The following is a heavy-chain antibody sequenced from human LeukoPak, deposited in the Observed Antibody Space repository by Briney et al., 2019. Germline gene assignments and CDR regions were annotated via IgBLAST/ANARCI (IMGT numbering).Heavy chain of an antibody. CDR1: GFTFSSYA. CDR2: ISGSGGST. Sequence: PGGSLRLSCAASGFTFSSYAMSWVRQAPGKGLEWVSAISGSGGSTYYADSVKGRFTISRDNSKNTLYLQMNSLRAEDTAVYYCAKDRTDGIESGINDYWGQGTLVTVSS. V-gene: IGHV3-23*01. D-gene: IGHD1-14*01. J-gene: IGHJ4*02. CDR3: AKDRTDGIESGINDY.